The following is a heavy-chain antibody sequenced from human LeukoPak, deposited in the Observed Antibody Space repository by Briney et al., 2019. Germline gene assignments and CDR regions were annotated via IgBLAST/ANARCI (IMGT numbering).Heavy chain of an antibody. CDR3: ARAGGLLWFGELYPGFDY. CDR2: IYSGGST. D-gene: IGHD3-10*01. Sequence: GGSLRLSCAASGFTVSSNYMSWVRQAPGKGLEWVSVIYSGGSTYYADSVKGRFTISRDNSKNTLYPQMNSLRAEDTAVYYCARAGGLLWFGELYPGFDYWGQGTLVTVSS. J-gene: IGHJ4*02. V-gene: IGHV3-53*01. CDR1: GFTVSSNY.